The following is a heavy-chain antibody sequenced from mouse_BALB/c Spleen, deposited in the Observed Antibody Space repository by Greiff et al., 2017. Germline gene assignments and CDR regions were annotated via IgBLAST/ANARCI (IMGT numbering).Heavy chain of an antibody. Sequence: DVKLVESGGGLVKPGGSLKLSCAASGFTFSSYAMSWVRQTPEKRLEWVASISSGGSTYYPDSVKGRFTISRDNARNILYLQMSSLRSEDTAMYYCARGGRGYYVLFDYWGQGTTLTVSS. D-gene: IGHD2-3*01. CDR1: GFTFSSYA. CDR2: ISSGGST. CDR3: ARGGRGYYVLFDY. V-gene: IGHV5-6-5*01. J-gene: IGHJ2*01.